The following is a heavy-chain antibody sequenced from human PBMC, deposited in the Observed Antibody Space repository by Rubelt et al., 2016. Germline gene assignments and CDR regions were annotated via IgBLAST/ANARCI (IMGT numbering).Heavy chain of an antibody. J-gene: IGHJ5*02. CDR1: GGSISSSSYY. D-gene: IGHD6-25*01. CDR2: LYYSGST. Sequence: QLQLQESGPGLVKPSETLSLTCTVSGGSISSSSYYWGWLRQPPGKGLEWIGSLYYSGSTNYNPSLKGRVTISGDRSNNKFSLQWSSVTAAETAVDYGARDRARAAAARRRLWFDPGGQGTLVTVSS. V-gene: IGHV4-39*07. CDR3: ARDRARAAAARRRLWFDP.